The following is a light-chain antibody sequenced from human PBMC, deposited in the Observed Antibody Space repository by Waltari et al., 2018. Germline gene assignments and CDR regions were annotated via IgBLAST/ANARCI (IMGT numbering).Light chain of an antibody. CDR1: SGHSTNV. CDR3: QTGGHGTGV. V-gene: IGLV4-69*01. J-gene: IGLJ3*02. CDR2: VNSDGSH. Sequence: QLVLTQSPSASASLGASVKLTCTLSSGHSTNVIAWLQKRPARGPRYLMKVNSDGSHNKGDGIPDRFSGSSSGAEHYLTISSLQSEDGADYYCQTGGHGTGVFGGGTKLTVL.